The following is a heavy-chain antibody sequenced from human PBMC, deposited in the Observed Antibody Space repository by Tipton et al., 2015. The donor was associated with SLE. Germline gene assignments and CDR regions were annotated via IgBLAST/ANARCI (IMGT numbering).Heavy chain of an antibody. J-gene: IGHJ6*02. CDR3: ARVPPTSIGINV. V-gene: IGHV3-13*01. CDR1: GFTFSSYD. CDR2: IDTSGYT. Sequence: SLRLSCAASGFTFSSYDMYWVRQATGHGLEWVSAIDTSGYTYYPYSVKGRFTISRENAKNYLYLQMNSLRPGDTAVYYCARVPPTSIGINVWGQGTTVIVSS.